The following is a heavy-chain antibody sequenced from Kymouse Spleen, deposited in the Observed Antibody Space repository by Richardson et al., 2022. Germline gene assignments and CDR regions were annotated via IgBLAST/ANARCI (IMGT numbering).Heavy chain of an antibody. CDR2: IYYSGST. D-gene: IGHD1-7*01. V-gene: IGHV4-39*01. CDR1: GGSISSSSYY. Sequence: QLQLQESGPGLVKPSETLSLTCTVSGGSISSSSYYWGWIRQPPGKGLEWIGSIYYSGSTYYNPSLKSRVTISVDTSKNQFSLKLSSVTAADTAVYYCARRETGTTDAFDIWGQGTMVTVSS. CDR3: ARRETGTTDAFDI. J-gene: IGHJ3*02.